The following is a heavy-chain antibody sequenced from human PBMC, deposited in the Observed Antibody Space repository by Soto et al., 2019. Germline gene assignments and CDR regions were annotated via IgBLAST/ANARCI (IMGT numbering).Heavy chain of an antibody. CDR3: AKVEGIDV. V-gene: IGHV3-9*01. Sequence: EVQLVESGGGLVQPGRSLRLSCAASGFTFDDYAMHWVRQAPGKGLEWVSGISWNSGSIGYADSVKGRFTISRDNAKNSLYLQMNSLRAEDTALYYCAKVEGIDVWGKGTTVTVSS. CDR1: GFTFDDYA. J-gene: IGHJ6*03. CDR2: ISWNSGSI.